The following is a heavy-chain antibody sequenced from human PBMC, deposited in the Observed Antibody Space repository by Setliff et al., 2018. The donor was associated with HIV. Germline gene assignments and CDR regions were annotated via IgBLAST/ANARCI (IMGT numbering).Heavy chain of an antibody. CDR1: GCTFTAYG. Sequence: ASVKVSCKASGCTFTAYGITWVRQAPGQGLEWMGWMSAYSGDTKYAQKIQGRVNMTRDTSTDTAYVELRSLRFDDTALYYCVRGYYYDKTGYGTFDIWGQGTVVTVS. D-gene: IGHD3-22*01. CDR3: VRGYYYDKTGYGTFDI. J-gene: IGHJ3*02. V-gene: IGHV1-18*04. CDR2: MSAYSGDT.